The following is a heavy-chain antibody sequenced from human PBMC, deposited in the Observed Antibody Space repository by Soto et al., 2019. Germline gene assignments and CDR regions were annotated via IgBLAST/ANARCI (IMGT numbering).Heavy chain of an antibody. CDR1: GFSLSTSGVG. D-gene: IGHD6-25*01. Sequence: QITLKESGPTLVKPTQTLTLTCTFSGFSLSTSGVGVGWIRQPPGKALEWLALIYWDDDKRYSPSLKSRLTITKDTSKNQVVLTMTNIDPVDTATYYCARFLAAEIFDYWGQGTLVTVSS. CDR3: ARFLAAEIFDY. J-gene: IGHJ4*02. V-gene: IGHV2-5*02. CDR2: IYWDDDK.